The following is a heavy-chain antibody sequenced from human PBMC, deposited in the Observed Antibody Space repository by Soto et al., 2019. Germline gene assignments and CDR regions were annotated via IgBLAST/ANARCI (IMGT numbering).Heavy chain of an antibody. CDR3: AREPVVTAILYYYGMDV. CDR1: GFTFSSYS. CDR2: ISSSSSTI. V-gene: IGHV3-48*02. Sequence: EVPLVESGGGLVQPGGSLRLSCAASGFTFSSYSMNWVRQAPGKGLEWVSYISSSSSTIYYADSVKGRFTISRDNAKNSLYLQMNSLRDEDTAVYYCAREPVVTAILYYYGMDVWGQGTTVTVSS. J-gene: IGHJ6*02. D-gene: IGHD2-21*02.